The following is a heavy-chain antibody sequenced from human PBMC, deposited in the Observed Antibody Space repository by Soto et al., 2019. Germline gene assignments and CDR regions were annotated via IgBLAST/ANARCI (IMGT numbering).Heavy chain of an antibody. CDR3: ERVSFGGGGCYLRRDAFDV. D-gene: IGHD2-21*02. Sequence: EVQLVESGGGLVMPGGSLRLSCAASGFTFSAYHMNWVRQAPGKGLEWVSSINPTSSHIYYADSVRGRFTISRDDSKNSGSLTMNSLRTQDAALYYCERVSFGGGGCYLRRDAFDVWGQGTMVNVSS. CDR1: GFTFSAYH. CDR2: INPTSSHI. J-gene: IGHJ3*01. V-gene: IGHV3-21*01.